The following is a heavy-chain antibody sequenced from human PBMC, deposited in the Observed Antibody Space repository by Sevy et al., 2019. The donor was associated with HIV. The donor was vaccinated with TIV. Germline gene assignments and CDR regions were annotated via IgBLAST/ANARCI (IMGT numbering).Heavy chain of an antibody. CDR2: IGYDGSNK. J-gene: IGHJ4*02. CDR1: GFTPSTYG. CDR3: ARDPRRYGDYLLAYFDS. V-gene: IGHV3-33*01. D-gene: IGHD4-17*01. Sequence: GGSLRLSCAASGFTPSTYGMHWVRQAPGKGLEWVAVIGYDGSNKYYAGSVKGRFTISRDNSKNTLFLQMDSLRAEDTAVYYCARDPRRYGDYLLAYFDSWGQGTLVTVSS.